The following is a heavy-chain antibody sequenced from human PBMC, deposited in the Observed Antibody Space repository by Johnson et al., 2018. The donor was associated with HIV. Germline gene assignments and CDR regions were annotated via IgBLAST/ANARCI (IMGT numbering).Heavy chain of an antibody. V-gene: IGHV3-66*02. D-gene: IGHD1-26*01. CDR2: IYSRGKT. J-gene: IGHJ3*02. Sequence: VQLVESGGGLVQPGGSLRLSCAASGFTVSSNYMSWVRQAPGKGLEWVSVIYSRGKTYYGDSVRGRFTISRDNSKNTVSLQMNSLRAEDTAVYFCARDLIVGTTRTGAFDIWGQGTKVTVSS. CDR1: GFTVSSNY. CDR3: ARDLIVGTTRTGAFDI.